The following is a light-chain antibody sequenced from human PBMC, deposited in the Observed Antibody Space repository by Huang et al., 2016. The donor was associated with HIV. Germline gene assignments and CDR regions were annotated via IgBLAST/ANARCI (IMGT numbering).Light chain of an antibody. CDR1: QSVAKN. Sequence: EIVMTQSPATMSVSPGERATLSCRASQSVAKNFAWYQQKPGQAPRLLIYGASTRATGIPARFSGSGSGTELTLTISSLQSEDFAVYYCHHYSNWPPTWTFGQGTKVEIK. CDR3: HHYSNWPPTWT. V-gene: IGKV3-15*01. CDR2: GAS. J-gene: IGKJ1*01.